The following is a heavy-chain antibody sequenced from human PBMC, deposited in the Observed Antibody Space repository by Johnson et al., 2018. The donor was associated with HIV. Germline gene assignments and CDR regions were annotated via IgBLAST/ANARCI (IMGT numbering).Heavy chain of an antibody. CDR3: AKERYRRSSVGALEI. D-gene: IGHD6-6*01. CDR2: ISYDGSNK. CDR1: GFTFSSYA. V-gene: IGHV3-30*04. Sequence: VQLVESGGGVVQPGRSLRLSCAASGFTFSSYAMHWVRQAPGKGLEWVAVISYDGSNKYYADSVKGRFTISRDNSKNTLYLQMNSLRAEDTAVYYCAKERYRRSSVGALEIWGQGTMVTVSS. J-gene: IGHJ3*02.